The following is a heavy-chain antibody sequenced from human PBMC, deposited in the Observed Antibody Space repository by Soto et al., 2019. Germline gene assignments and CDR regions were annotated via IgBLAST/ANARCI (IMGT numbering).Heavy chain of an antibody. CDR3: ASEYYFVRSGYYYAMDV. J-gene: IGHJ6*02. CDR2: INAGNGNT. D-gene: IGHD3-22*01. V-gene: IGHV1-3*01. Sequence: QAQLVQSGAEVKKPGASVKVSCKASGYTFTSYTIHWVRQAPGQRLEWMGWINAGNGNTKYSQKFQGRVTFTRDTAASPAYMELSSLRSGVTAVYYWASEYYFVRSGYYYAMDVLGQGTTVTVAS. CDR1: GYTFTSYT.